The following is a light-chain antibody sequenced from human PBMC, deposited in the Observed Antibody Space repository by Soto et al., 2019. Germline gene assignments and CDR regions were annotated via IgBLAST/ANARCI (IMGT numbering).Light chain of an antibody. CDR1: QSISRY. Sequence: DIQMTQSPSSLSASVGDRVTITCRASQSISRYLNWYQQKPGKAPNLLIYVASSLQSEVPSRFSGSGSGTDFTLTITSLQPEDFATYYCQQFNTYLSITFGQGTRLEI. CDR2: VAS. V-gene: IGKV1-39*01. J-gene: IGKJ5*01. CDR3: QQFNTYLSIT.